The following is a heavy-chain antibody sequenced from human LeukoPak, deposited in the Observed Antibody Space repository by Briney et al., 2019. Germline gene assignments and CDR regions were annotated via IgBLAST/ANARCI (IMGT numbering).Heavy chain of an antibody. Sequence: PGWSLRLSCPASGCTYSNYSMNWVRQAPGKGLAWVSSINSSSSCLYYADSVKGRFTISSDNAKNSLYLQMNSLRAEDTAVYYCARDNKRSFGCVQRWSCNIWGQGRMVTVSS. V-gene: IGHV3-21*01. CDR1: GCTYSNYS. D-gene: IGHD4-23*01. CDR2: INSSSSCL. J-gene: IGHJ3*02. CDR3: ARDNKRSFGCVQRWSCNI.